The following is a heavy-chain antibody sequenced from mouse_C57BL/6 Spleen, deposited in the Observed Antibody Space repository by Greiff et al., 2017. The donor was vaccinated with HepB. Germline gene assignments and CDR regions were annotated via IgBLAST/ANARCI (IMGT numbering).Heavy chain of an antibody. CDR3: ARSGITTVVATDY. V-gene: IGHV1-4*01. CDR1: GYTFTSYT. CDR2: INPSSGYT. Sequence: VQLQQSGAELARPGASVKMSCKASGYTFTSYTMHWVKQRPGQGLEWIGYINPSSGYTKYNQKFKDKATLTAVKSSSTAYMQLSSLTSEDSAVYYCARSGITTVVATDYWGQGTTLTVSS. D-gene: IGHD1-1*01. J-gene: IGHJ2*01.